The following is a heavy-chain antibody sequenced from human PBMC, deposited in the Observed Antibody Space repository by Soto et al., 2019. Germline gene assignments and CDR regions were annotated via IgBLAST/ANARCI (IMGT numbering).Heavy chain of an antibody. V-gene: IGHV3-30*18. CDR1: GLTFSNYG. CDR3: AKDGSMVRDYYYYMDV. CDR2: ISFDGFNK. D-gene: IGHD3-10*01. J-gene: IGHJ6*03. Sequence: GGSLRLSCAASGLTFSNYGMHWVRQAPGKGLEWVAVISFDGFNKYYADSVKGRFTISRDNSKNTLNLQMNSLRADDTAVYYCAKDGSMVRDYYYYMDVWGKGTTVTVSS.